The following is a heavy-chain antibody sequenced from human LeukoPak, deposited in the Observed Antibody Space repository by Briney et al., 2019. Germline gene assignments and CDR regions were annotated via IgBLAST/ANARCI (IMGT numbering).Heavy chain of an antibody. V-gene: IGHV4-61*02. CDR2: IYSTGST. D-gene: IGHD2-2*01. CDR1: GGSTSSGSYY. CDR3: ARVRYCSSTSCP. J-gene: IGHJ5*02. Sequence: PSQTLSLTCTVSGGSTSSGSYYWSWIRQSAGKGLEWIGRIYSTGSTSYNPSLESRVTISRDTSKNQFSLNLSSVTAADTAVYYCARVRYCSSTSCPWGQGTLVTVSS.